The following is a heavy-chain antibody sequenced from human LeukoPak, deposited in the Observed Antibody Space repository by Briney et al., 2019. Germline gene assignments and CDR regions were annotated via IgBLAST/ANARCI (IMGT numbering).Heavy chain of an antibody. J-gene: IGHJ4*02. CDR3: ARMSDSSGYYKNFDY. D-gene: IGHD3-22*01. CDR1: EYTFTSYY. CDR2: INPSGGST. Sequence: GASVKVSCKASEYTFTSYYMHWLRQAPGQGLEWMGIINPSGGSTSYAQKFQGRVTMTRDTSTSTVYMELSSLRSEDTAVYYCARMSDSSGYYKNFDYWGQGTLVTVSS. V-gene: IGHV1-46*01.